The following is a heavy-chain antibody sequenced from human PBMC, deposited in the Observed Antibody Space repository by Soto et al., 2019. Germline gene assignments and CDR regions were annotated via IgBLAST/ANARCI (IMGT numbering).Heavy chain of an antibody. V-gene: IGHV4-30-4*01. CDR2: IYYSGTT. D-gene: IGHD4-17*01. J-gene: IGHJ4*02. Sequence: QVQLQESGPGLVKPSQTLSLTCTVSGCSISNADFYWSWLRQPPGKGLEWIGYIYYSGTTYYNPSLKSRVSISVDTTKNQFSLNLRSVTAADTDVYYCARDPGDYGDDYWGQGTLVTVSS. CDR3: ARDPGDYGDDY. CDR1: GCSISNADFY.